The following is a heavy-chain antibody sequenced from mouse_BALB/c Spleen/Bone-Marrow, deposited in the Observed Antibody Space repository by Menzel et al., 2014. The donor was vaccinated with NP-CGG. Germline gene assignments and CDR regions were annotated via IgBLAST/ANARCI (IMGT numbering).Heavy chain of an antibody. CDR3: ARGGDWFFDV. CDR1: GYSITSGYY. V-gene: IGHV3-6*02. Sequence: VQLQQPGPGLVKPSQSLSLTCSVSGYSITSGYYWNWIRQFPGNKLEWMDYISYDGSNNYNPSLKNRISITRDTSKNQFFLRLNSVTTGDTATYYCARGGDWFFDVWGAGTTVTVSS. CDR2: ISYDGSN. J-gene: IGHJ1*01.